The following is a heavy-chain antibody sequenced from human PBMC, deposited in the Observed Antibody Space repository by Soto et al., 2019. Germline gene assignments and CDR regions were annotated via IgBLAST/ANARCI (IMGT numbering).Heavy chain of an antibody. Sequence: PSETLSLTCTVSGGSISSSSYYWGWIRQPPGKGLEWIGSIYYSGSTYYNPSLKSRVTISVDTSKNQFSLKLSSVTAADTAVYYCARDKQTTAAGSKHYAFDIWGQGTMVTVSS. CDR3: ARDKQTTAAGSKHYAFDI. CDR1: GGSISSSSYY. V-gene: IGHV4-39*07. CDR2: IYYSGST. J-gene: IGHJ3*02. D-gene: IGHD6-13*01.